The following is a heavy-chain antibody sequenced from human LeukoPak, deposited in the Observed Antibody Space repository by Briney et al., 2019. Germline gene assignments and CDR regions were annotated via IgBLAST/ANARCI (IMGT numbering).Heavy chain of an antibody. Sequence: GESLKISCKGSGYSFTSYWIGWVRQMPGKGLEWMGIIYPDDSDTRYSPSFQGQVTISADKSISTAYLQWSSLKASDTAMYYCARRYCSGGSCLDYWGQGTLVTVSS. V-gene: IGHV5-51*01. D-gene: IGHD2-15*01. CDR2: IYPDDSDT. CDR1: GYSFTSYW. CDR3: ARRYCSGGSCLDY. J-gene: IGHJ4*02.